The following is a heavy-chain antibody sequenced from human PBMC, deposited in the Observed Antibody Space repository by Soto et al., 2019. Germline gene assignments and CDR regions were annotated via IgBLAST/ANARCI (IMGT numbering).Heavy chain of an antibody. CDR1: GFTFSSYG. D-gene: IGHD3-16*01. CDR3: ARDYGHYYYGMDV. V-gene: IGHV3-33*01. J-gene: IGHJ6*02. CDR2: IWYDGSNK. Sequence: QVQLVESGGGVVQPGRSLRLSCAASGFTFSSYGMHWVRQAPGKGLEWVAVIWYDGSNKYYADSVKGRFTISRDNSKNTLYLQMNSLSAEDTAVYYCARDYGHYYYGMDVWGQGTTVTVSS.